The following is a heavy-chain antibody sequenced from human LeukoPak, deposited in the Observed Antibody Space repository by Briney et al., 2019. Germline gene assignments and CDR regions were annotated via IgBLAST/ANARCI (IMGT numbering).Heavy chain of an antibody. Sequence: PGGSLRLSCAASGFTFSSYAMHWVRQAPGKGLEWVAVISYDGSNKYYADSVKGRFTISRDNSKNTLYLQMNSLRAEDTAVYYCAKAVGATTFGAFDIWGQGTMVTVSS. CDR3: AKAVGATTFGAFDI. D-gene: IGHD1-26*01. V-gene: IGHV3-30*04. J-gene: IGHJ3*02. CDR1: GFTFSSYA. CDR2: ISYDGSNK.